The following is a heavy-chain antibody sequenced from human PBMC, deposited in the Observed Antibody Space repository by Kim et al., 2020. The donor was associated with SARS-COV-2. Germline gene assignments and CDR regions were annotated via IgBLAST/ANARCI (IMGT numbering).Heavy chain of an antibody. V-gene: IGHV3-74*01. CDR3: ARGGPGTGTDY. J-gene: IGHJ4*02. D-gene: IGHD1-1*01. Sequence: TDYADSVKCRFTISRDNAKNTLSMEMNRLRVEDTAVYFGARGGPGTGTDYWGQGALVSVS. CDR2: T.